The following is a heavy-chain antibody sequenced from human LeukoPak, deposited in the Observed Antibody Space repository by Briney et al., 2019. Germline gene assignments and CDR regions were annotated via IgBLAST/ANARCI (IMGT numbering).Heavy chain of an antibody. CDR1: GGSISSSSYY. J-gene: IGHJ4*02. CDR3: VRRVWFGAPDY. D-gene: IGHD3-10*01. Sequence: SETLSLTCTVSGGSISSSSYYWGWIRQPPGKGLEWIGSIYYSGSTYYNPSLKSRVTISVDTSKNQFSLKLSSVTAADTAVYYCVRRVWFGAPDYWGQGTLVTVSS. V-gene: IGHV4-39*01. CDR2: IYYSGST.